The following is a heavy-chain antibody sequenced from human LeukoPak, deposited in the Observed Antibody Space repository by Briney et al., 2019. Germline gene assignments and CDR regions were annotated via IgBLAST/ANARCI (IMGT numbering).Heavy chain of an antibody. D-gene: IGHD6-19*01. Sequence: GGSLRLSCAASGFTYSTYSVNWVRQAPGKGLEWVSSISGTSYSIFYADSVKGRFTISRDNAKNSLYLQMSSLRAEDTAVYYCARALGTGIAVAGTIGYWGQGTLVTVSS. V-gene: IGHV3-21*06. CDR3: ARALGTGIAVAGTIGY. CDR1: GFTYSTYS. CDR2: ISGTSYSI. J-gene: IGHJ4*02.